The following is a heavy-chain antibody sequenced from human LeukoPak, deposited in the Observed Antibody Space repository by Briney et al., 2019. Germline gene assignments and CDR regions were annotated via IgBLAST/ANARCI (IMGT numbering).Heavy chain of an antibody. CDR3: ARQEGSTWEYHWFDP. CDR1: GGSISISDYY. CDR2: IYYSATSYYSGTS. J-gene: IGHJ5*02. D-gene: IGHD6-13*01. Sequence: SETLSLTCTVSGGSISISDYYWGWIRQPPGKGLEWIGTIYYSATSYYSGTSYFNPSLKSRVTISVDTPKNQFYLKLSSVTAADTALYYCARQEGSTWEYHWFDPCGEGTLVTVYS. V-gene: IGHV4-39*01.